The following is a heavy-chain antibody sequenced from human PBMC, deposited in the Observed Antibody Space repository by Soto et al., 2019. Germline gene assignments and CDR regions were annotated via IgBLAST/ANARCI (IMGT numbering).Heavy chain of an antibody. D-gene: IGHD1-26*01. V-gene: IGHV3-33*05. CDR1: GFTFNSYG. CDR2: IPYDGTIS. J-gene: IGHJ6*02. Sequence: GGSLRLSCAASGFTFNSYGMHWLRQAPGEGLEWLALIPYDGTISRHADSVRGRFSISRDNSQNTLYLQMDSLRLEDTAVYYCARDFTMGATYSGAYFYSMDVWGLGTTVTVSS. CDR3: ARDFTMGATYSGAYFYSMDV.